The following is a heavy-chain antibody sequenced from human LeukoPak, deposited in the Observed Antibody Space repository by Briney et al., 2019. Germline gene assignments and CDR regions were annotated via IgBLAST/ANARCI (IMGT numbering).Heavy chain of an antibody. CDR2: IYYSGST. V-gene: IGHV4-30-4*08. CDR1: GGSISSGDYY. CDR3: ANGIVGAPDYYMDV. J-gene: IGHJ6*03. D-gene: IGHD1-26*01. Sequence: SETLSLTCTVSGGSISSGDYYWSWIRQPPGKGLEWIGYIYYSGSTYYNPSHKSRVTISVDTSKNQFSLKLSSVTAADTAVYYCANGIVGAPDYYMDVWGKGTTVTVSS.